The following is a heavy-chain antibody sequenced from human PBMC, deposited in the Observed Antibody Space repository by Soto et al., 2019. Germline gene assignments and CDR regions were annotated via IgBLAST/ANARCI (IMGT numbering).Heavy chain of an antibody. CDR3: ARGFQQLVGSHYFDY. D-gene: IGHD6-13*01. CDR2: IYYSGST. Sequence: SETLSLTCTVSGGSISSGDYYWSWIRQPPGKGLEWIGYIYYSGSTYYNPSLKSRVTISVDTSKNQFPLKLSSVTAADTAVYYCARGFQQLVGSHYFDYWGQGTLVTVSS. J-gene: IGHJ4*02. CDR1: GGSISSGDYY. V-gene: IGHV4-30-4*01.